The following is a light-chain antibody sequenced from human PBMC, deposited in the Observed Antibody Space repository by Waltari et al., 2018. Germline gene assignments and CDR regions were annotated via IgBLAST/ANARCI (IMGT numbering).Light chain of an antibody. CDR2: GQN. CDR3: SSRDSGAHRHV. CDR1: SLRSYY. J-gene: IGLJ1*01. V-gene: IGLV3-19*01. Sequence: SSELTQDPAVSVALGQTVRITCQGDSLRSYYATWYQQKAGQAPSLVIYGQNNRPSGIPDRFSGSYSRRTASLTITGAQAEDEADYYCSSRDSGAHRHVFGTGTKVTVL.